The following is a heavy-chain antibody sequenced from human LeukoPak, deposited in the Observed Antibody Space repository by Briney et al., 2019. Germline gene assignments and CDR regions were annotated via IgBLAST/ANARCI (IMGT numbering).Heavy chain of an antibody. Sequence: PGRSLRLSCAASGFTFDDYAMHWVRQAPGKGLEWVSGISWNSGSIGYADSVKGRFTISRDNAKNSLYLQMDSLRAEDTALYYCAKDTGRPTDAIPMEDNAFDIWGQGTMVTVSS. J-gene: IGHJ3*02. CDR1: GFTFDDYA. CDR3: AKDTGRPTDAIPMEDNAFDI. V-gene: IGHV3-9*01. D-gene: IGHD2-21*01. CDR2: ISWNSGSI.